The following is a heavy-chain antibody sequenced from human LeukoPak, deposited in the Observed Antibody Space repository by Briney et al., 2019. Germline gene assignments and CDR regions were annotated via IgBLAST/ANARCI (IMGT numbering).Heavy chain of an antibody. CDR2: IRGDGSKS. J-gene: IGHJ4*02. Sequence: PGGSLRLSCVASGFTFSGYWMTWVRQVPGKGLEWVANIRGDGSKSNYMDSVKGRFTISRDNAKNSLYLQMNSLRVEDTAVYYCARDKVTYWGQGTLVTVSS. V-gene: IGHV3-7*01. CDR3: ARDKVTY. CDR1: GFTFSGYW.